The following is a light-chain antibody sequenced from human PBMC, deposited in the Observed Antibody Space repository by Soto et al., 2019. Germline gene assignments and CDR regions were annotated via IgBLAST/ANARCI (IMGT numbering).Light chain of an antibody. V-gene: IGKV1-39*01. Sequence: DIPMTQSPSSLSASVGDRVTITCRASQYIGDLLNWYQQTPGKAPKLLIFGASNLHIGVPSRFSGSGSGTEFTLTINNLQREDFATYYCQESFFTLGTFGRGTKVEI. CDR3: QESFFTLGT. CDR2: GAS. J-gene: IGKJ1*01. CDR1: QYIGDL.